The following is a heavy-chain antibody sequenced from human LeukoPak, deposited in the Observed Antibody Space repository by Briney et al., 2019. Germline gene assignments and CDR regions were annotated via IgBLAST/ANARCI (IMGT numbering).Heavy chain of an antibody. Sequence: GGSLRLSCAASGFTFDDYAMHWVRQAPGKGLEWVSGISWNSGSIGYADSVKGRFTISRDNAKNSLYLQMNSLRAEDTALYYCAKGMYDILTGYQDYWGQGTLVTVSS. D-gene: IGHD3-9*01. CDR3: AKGMYDILTGYQDY. CDR1: GFTFDDYA. CDR2: ISWNSGSI. J-gene: IGHJ4*02. V-gene: IGHV3-9*01.